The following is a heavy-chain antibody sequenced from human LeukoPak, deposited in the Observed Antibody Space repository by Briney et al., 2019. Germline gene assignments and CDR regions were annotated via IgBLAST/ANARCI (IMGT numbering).Heavy chain of an antibody. CDR1: GGSISSGGYY. J-gene: IGHJ5*02. CDR2: IYYSGST. Sequence: SQTLPLTCTVSGGSISSGGYYWSWIRQHPGKDLEWIGYIYYSGSTYYNPSLKSRVTISVDTSKNQFSLKLSSVTAADTAAYYCARDHCSSTSCYTGGLNNWFDPWGQGTLVTVSS. V-gene: IGHV4-31*03. D-gene: IGHD2-2*02. CDR3: ARDHCSSTSCYTGGLNNWFDP.